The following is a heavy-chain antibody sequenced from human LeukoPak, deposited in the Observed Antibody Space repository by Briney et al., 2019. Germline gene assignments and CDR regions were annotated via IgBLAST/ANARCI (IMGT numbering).Heavy chain of an antibody. Sequence: GGSLRLSCAASGFTFSSNAMSWVRQAPGKGLEGVSALSGSGDSTYYADSVKGRFTISSHNAKNSLYLQMNSLRAEDTAVYYCASHTVVVTATHDAFAFWGQGTMVTVSS. CDR1: GFTFSSNA. CDR3: ASHTVVVTATHDAFAF. D-gene: IGHD2-21*02. V-gene: IGHV3-23*01. J-gene: IGHJ3*01. CDR2: LSGSGDST.